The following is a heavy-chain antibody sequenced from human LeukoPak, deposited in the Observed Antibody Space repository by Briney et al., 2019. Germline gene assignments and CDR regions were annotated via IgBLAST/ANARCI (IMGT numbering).Heavy chain of an antibody. CDR2: IKSRVDGGTR. CDR3: TTDAGYSSRWYNY. CDR1: GFTLSSYA. D-gene: IGHD6-13*01. J-gene: IGHJ4*02. V-gene: IGHV3-15*01. Sequence: PGGSLRLSCAASGFTLSSYAMSWVRQAAGKGLEWVGRIKSRVDGGTREYAAGVKDRFYISRDDSRNMLYLQMNSLKTEDTAVYYCTTDAGYSSRWYNYWGQGTLVTVAS.